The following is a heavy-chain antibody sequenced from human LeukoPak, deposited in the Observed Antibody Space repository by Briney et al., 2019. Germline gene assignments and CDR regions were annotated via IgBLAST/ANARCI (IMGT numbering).Heavy chain of an antibody. Sequence: GGSLRLSCEASGLAFSNYWMTWVRQSPGKGLGWVANIKQDGREKSYVDSVKGRFPISRDNAKNSLYLQMNSLRAEDTAMYYCARGWGAVDYWGQGTLVTVSS. J-gene: IGHJ4*02. V-gene: IGHV3-7*04. CDR3: ARGWGAVDY. CDR1: GLAFSNYW. D-gene: IGHD1-26*01. CDR2: IKQDGREK.